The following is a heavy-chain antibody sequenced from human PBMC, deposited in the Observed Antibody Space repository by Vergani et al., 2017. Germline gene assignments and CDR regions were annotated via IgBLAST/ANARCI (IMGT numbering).Heavy chain of an antibody. D-gene: IGHD6-6*01. CDR1: GFTLSSHA. CDR2: IWYDGSKE. Sequence: QVQLEESGGGVVQPGRSLRLSCAGSGFTLSSHAMHWVRQAPGKGLEWVAFIWYDGSKEYYADSVKGRFTISRDNSKNTLYLQMNNLRAADTAVYYCAKEARRYPLAARPLEPFDYWGQGTLVTVSS. V-gene: IGHV3-33*06. J-gene: IGHJ4*02. CDR3: AKEARRYPLAARPLEPFDY.